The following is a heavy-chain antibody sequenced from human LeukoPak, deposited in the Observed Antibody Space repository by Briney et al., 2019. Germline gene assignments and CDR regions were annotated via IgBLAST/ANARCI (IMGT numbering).Heavy chain of an antibody. CDR3: ARGTVLRRGPTGERRNWFDP. D-gene: IGHD7-27*01. CDR2: INPNSVGT. V-gene: IGHV1-2*02. J-gene: IGHJ5*02. CDR1: GYTFTGYY. Sequence: GASVKVSCKASGYTFTGYYMHWVRQAPGQGLEWMGWINPNSVGTNYAQKFQGRVTMTRDTSISTAYMELSSLRSEDTAVYYCARGTVLRRGPTGERRNWFDPWGQGTLVTVSS.